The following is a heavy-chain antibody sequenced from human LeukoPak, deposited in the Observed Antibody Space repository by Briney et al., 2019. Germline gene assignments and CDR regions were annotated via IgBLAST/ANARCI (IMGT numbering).Heavy chain of an antibody. D-gene: IGHD6-13*01. Sequence: GASVKVSCKASGGTFSSYAISWVRQAPGQGLEWMGGIIPIFGTANYAQKFQGRVTITADKSTSAAYMELSSLRSEDTAVYYCARAAYSSSWYIAVRDYYYYMDVWGKGTTVTVSS. CDR3: ARAAYSSSWYIAVRDYYYYMDV. J-gene: IGHJ6*03. CDR2: IIPIFGTA. CDR1: GGTFSSYA. V-gene: IGHV1-69*06.